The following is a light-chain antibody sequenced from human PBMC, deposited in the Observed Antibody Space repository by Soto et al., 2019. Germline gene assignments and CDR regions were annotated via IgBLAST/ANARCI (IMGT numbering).Light chain of an antibody. Sequence: EIVLTQSPGTLSLSPGERATLSCRASQSVSSRLAWYQQKPGQAPRLLIYDASNRATGIPARFSGSGSGTDFTLAISSLEPEDFAVHYCQQRSNWPPVTFGGGTKV. V-gene: IGKV3-11*01. CDR2: DAS. J-gene: IGKJ4*01. CDR3: QQRSNWPPVT. CDR1: QSVSSR.